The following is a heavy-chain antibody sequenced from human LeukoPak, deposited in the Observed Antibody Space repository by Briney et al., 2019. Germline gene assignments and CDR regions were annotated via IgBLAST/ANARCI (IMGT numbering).Heavy chain of an antibody. CDR2: IYYSGST. V-gene: IGHV4-31*03. CDR3: AKYYYDSSGSANDAFDI. J-gene: IGHJ3*02. Sequence: PSETLSLTCTVSGGSISSGGYYWSWIRQHPGKGLEWIGYIYYSGSTYYNPSLKSRVTISVDTSKNQFSLKLSSVTAADTAVYYCAKYYYDSSGSANDAFDIWGQGTMVTVSS. CDR1: GGSISSGGYY. D-gene: IGHD3-22*01.